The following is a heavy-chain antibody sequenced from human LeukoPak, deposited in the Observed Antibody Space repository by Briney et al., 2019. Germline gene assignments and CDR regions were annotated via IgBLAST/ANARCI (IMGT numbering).Heavy chain of an antibody. CDR2: ISSSSSYI. Sequence: GGSLRLSCAASGFTFSSYSMNWVRQAPGKGLEWVSSISSSSSYIYYADSVKGRFTISRDNAKNSLYLQMNSLRAEDTAVYYRARDGCSSTSCSPTWFDPWGQGTLVTVSS. J-gene: IGHJ5*02. V-gene: IGHV3-21*01. CDR3: ARDGCSSTSCSPTWFDP. D-gene: IGHD2-2*01. CDR1: GFTFSSYS.